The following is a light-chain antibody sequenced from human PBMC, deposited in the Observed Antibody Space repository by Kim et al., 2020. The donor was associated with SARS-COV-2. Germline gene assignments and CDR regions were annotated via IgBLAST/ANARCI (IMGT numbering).Light chain of an antibody. CDR1: KLGDIY. Sequence: SYELTQPPSVSVSPGQTASITCSGDKLGDIYAWWYQQKPGQSPVLVIYQDTKRPSGIPERFSGSNSGNTATLTISGTQAMDEADYYCQAWDSSTVVFGGGTQLTVL. V-gene: IGLV3-1*01. J-gene: IGLJ2*01. CDR3: QAWDSSTVV. CDR2: QDT.